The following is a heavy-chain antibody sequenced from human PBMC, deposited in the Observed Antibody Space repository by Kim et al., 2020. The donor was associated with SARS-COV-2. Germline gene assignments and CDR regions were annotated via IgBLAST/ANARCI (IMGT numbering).Heavy chain of an antibody. D-gene: IGHD1-26*01. CDR3: AKVGADTRAFDY. J-gene: IGHJ4*02. V-gene: IGHV3-23*01. Sequence: YYADSVKGRFTIARDNSKNTLYLQMNSLRAEDTAVYYCAKVGADTRAFDYWGQGTLVTVSS.